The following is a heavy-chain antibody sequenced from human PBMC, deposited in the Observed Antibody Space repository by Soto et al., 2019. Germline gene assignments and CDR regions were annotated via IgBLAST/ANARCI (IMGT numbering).Heavy chain of an antibody. V-gene: IGHV3-30*02. CDR1: GFTFSSYG. Sequence: PGGSLRLSCAASGFTFSSYGMHWVRQAPGKGLEWVAVIRYDGSNKYYADSVKGRFTISRDNSKNTLYLQMNSLRAEDTAVYYCAGGAAAGMRYYYGMDVWGQGTTVTVSS. D-gene: IGHD6-13*01. CDR3: AGGAAAGMRYYYGMDV. J-gene: IGHJ6*02. CDR2: IRYDGSNK.